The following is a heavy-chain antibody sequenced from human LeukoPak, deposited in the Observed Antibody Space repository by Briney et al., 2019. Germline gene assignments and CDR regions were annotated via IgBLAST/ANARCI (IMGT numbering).Heavy chain of an antibody. D-gene: IGHD3-10*01. Sequence: GASVKVSCKASGYTFTDYYMHWVRQAPGQGLERMGWINPNSGGTKYAQKVQGRVTTTRDTSINTAYMELRRLRSDDTAVYYCARVPYGSGTYWAFDIWGQGTMVTVSS. J-gene: IGHJ3*02. CDR2: INPNSGGT. CDR1: GYTFTDYY. V-gene: IGHV1-2*02. CDR3: ARVPYGSGTYWAFDI.